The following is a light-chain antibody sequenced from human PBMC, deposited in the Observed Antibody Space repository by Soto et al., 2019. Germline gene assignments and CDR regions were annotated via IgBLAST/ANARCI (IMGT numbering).Light chain of an antibody. CDR1: SSDVGAYNY. CDR2: EVT. V-gene: IGLV2-8*01. Sequence: QSVLTQPPSASGSLGQSVTLSCTGTSSDVGAYNYVSWYQQPPGKAPKLMIYEVTRRPSGVPDRFSGSKSGNTASLNVSGLQAEDEADYYCCSYADNNDYVFGTGTKVTV. J-gene: IGLJ1*01. CDR3: CSYADNNDYV.